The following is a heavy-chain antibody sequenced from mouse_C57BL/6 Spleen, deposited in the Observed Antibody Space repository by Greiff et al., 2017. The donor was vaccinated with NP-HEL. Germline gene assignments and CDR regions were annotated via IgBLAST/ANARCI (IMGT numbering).Heavy chain of an antibody. CDR2: ISSGSSTI. J-gene: IGHJ4*01. CDR1: GFTFSDYG. V-gene: IGHV5-17*01. Sequence: EVQVVESGGGLVKPGGSLKLSCAASGFTFSDYGMHWVRQAPEKGLEWVAYISSGSSTIYYADTVKGRFTISRDNAKNTLFLQMTSLRSEDTAMYYCARPPYDYGSSYDAMDYWGQGTSVTVSS. CDR3: ARPPYDYGSSYDAMDY. D-gene: IGHD1-1*01.